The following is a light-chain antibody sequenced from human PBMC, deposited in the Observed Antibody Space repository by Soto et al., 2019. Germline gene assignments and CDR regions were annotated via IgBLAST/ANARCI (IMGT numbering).Light chain of an antibody. J-gene: IGKJ1*01. CDR1: QTVTNNY. V-gene: IGKV3-20*01. CDR3: QRYGSSTT. CDR2: GAS. Sequence: IVLTQSPATLSLSPGERGTLSCRASQTVTNNYLAWYQQKPGQAPRLLIYGASSRATGIPDRFTGSGSGTYFTLTIRGLEPEDFAVYYCQRYGSSTTFGQGTKVDIK.